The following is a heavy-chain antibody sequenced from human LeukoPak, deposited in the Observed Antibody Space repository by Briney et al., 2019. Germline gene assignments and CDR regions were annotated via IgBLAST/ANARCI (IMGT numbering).Heavy chain of an antibody. V-gene: IGHV1-2*02. J-gene: IGHJ4*02. CDR3: ARAGHNSNSGGYDF. CDR1: GYTFIDHY. D-gene: IGHD3-22*01. CDR2: IYLDTGDT. Sequence: ASVKLSCKPSGYTFIDHYLHSVRHAPGQGLESLGWIYLDTGDTNYPQKFQGRVTMTKDTSSSTAYMELNRLRSDDTAVYYCARAGHNSNSGGYDFWGLGTLVTVSS.